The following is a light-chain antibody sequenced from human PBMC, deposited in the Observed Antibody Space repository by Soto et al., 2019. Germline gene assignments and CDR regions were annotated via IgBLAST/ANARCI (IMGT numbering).Light chain of an antibody. Sequence: EIVMTHSPATLSVSLGERATLSCRASQSVRGSLAWYQQKPGQAPRLLIYDASTRAPGIPARFSGSGSGTDFTLTISSLEPEDFAVYYCQQRSNWPPPITFGQGTRLEIK. CDR3: QQRSNWPPPIT. V-gene: IGKV3-11*01. CDR2: DAS. CDR1: QSVRGS. J-gene: IGKJ5*01.